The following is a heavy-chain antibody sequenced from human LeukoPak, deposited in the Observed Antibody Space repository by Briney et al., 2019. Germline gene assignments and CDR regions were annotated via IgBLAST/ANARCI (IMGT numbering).Heavy chain of an antibody. CDR1: GFTFSSYA. V-gene: IGHV3-23*01. CDR2: ISGSGGST. CDR3: AKVLYSSGWYSYYFDY. J-gene: IGHJ4*02. Sequence: GGSLRLSCAASGFTFSSYAMSWVRQAPGKGLEWVSAISGSGGSTYYADSVKGRFTISRDNSKNTLYLQMNSLRAEDTAVYYCAKVLYSSGWYSYYFDYWGQGTLATVSS. D-gene: IGHD6-19*01.